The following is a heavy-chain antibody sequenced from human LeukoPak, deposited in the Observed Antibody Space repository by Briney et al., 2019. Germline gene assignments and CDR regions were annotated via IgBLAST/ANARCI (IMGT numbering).Heavy chain of an antibody. CDR3: ARRGYCSSTSCYAFGY. V-gene: IGHV4-34*01. CDR1: GGYISSYY. Sequence: SETLSLTCTVSGGYISSYYWSWIRQPPGKGLEWIGEINHSGSTNYNPSLKSRVTISVDTSKNQFSLKLSSVTAADTAVYYCARRGYCSSTSCYAFGYWAQGTLVTVSS. CDR2: INHSGST. D-gene: IGHD2-2*01. J-gene: IGHJ4*02.